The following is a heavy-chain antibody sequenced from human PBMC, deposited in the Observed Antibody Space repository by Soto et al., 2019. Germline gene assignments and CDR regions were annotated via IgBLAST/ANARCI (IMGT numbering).Heavy chain of an antibody. CDR2: IYHSGST. CDR3: ARAAMGGSSWPFDY. Sequence: QVQLQESGPGLVKPSGTLSLTCAVSGGSISSSNWWSWVRQPPGKGLEWIGEIYHSGSTNYNPSLKSRGTISVDKSKNQFSLKLSSVTAADKAVYYCARAAMGGSSWPFDYWGQGTLVTVSS. J-gene: IGHJ4*02. CDR1: GGSISSSNW. D-gene: IGHD6-13*01. V-gene: IGHV4-4*02.